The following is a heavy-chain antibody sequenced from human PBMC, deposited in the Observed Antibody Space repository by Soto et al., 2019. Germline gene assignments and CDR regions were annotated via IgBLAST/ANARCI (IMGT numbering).Heavy chain of an antibody. V-gene: IGHV1-3*01. CDR1: GYTFTSYA. CDR3: ARPLRSLGWYFDY. J-gene: IGHJ4*02. CDR2: INAGNGNT. Sequence: QVQLVQSGAEVKKPGASVKVSCKASGYTFTSYAMHWVRQAPGQRLEWMGWINAGNGNTKYSQKFQGRVTITRDTSASTAYMELSSLRSEDTAVYYCARPLRSLGWYFDYWGQGTLVTVSS. D-gene: IGHD4-17*01.